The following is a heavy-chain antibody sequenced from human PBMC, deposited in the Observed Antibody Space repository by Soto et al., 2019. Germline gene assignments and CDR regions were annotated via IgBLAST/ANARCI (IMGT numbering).Heavy chain of an antibody. Sequence: QVQLVESGGGVVQPGRSLRLSCAASGFTFSSYGMHWVRQAPGKGLEWVAVIWYDGSNKYYADSVKGRFTISRDNSKNTLYLQMNSLRAEDKAVYYCARDYKPYYYDSSGYYDWGQGTLVTVSS. D-gene: IGHD3-22*01. V-gene: IGHV3-33*01. CDR1: GFTFSSYG. J-gene: IGHJ4*02. CDR3: ARDYKPYYYDSSGYYD. CDR2: IWYDGSNK.